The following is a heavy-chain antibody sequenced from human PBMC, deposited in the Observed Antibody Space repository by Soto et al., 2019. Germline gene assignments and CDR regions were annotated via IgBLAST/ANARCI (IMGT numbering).Heavy chain of an antibody. J-gene: IGHJ6*02. CDR2: INHSGST. Sequence: SETLSLTCAVYGGSFSGYYWSWIRQPPGKGLEWIGEINHSGSTNYNPSLKSRVTISVDTSKNQFSLKLSSATAADTAVYYCARGLFATVATKRYYYYGMDVWGQGTTVTVSS. D-gene: IGHD4-17*01. V-gene: IGHV4-34*01. CDR1: GGSFSGYY. CDR3: ARGLFATVATKRYYYYGMDV.